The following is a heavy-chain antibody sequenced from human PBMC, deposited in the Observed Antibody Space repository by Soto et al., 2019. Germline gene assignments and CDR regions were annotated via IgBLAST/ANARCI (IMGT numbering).Heavy chain of an antibody. CDR3: AKVGYDYTWGSYPFEAFDI. CDR2: IYYSGST. J-gene: IGHJ3*02. CDR1: GGSISSGGYY. Sequence: QVQLQESGPGLVKPSQTLSLTCTVSGGSISSGGYYWCWIRQHPGKDLEWIGYIYYSGSTYYNPSLKSRVTIPVDTSKNQSSLNLSSVTAADTAVYYCAKVGYDYTWGSYPFEAFDIWGQGTMVTVSS. D-gene: IGHD3-16*01. V-gene: IGHV4-31*03.